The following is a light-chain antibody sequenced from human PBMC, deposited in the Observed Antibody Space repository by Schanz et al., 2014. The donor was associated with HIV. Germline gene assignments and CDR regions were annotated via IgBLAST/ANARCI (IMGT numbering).Light chain of an antibody. CDR1: TGAVTSGYC. J-gene: IGLJ1*01. Sequence: QTVVTQEPSLTVSPGGTVTLTCASSTGAVTSGYCPNWFQQKPGQAPRTLIYRISNKHSWTPARFSGSLLGGKAALTLSGAQPEDEAEYFCLLSYTDAHVFGTGTKLTVL. CDR3: LLSYTDAHV. V-gene: IGLV7-43*01. CDR2: RIS.